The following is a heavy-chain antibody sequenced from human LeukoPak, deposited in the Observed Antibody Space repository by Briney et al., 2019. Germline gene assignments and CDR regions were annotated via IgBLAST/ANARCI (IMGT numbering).Heavy chain of an antibody. V-gene: IGHV3-74*01. Sequence: GGSLRLSCVASGFTFDDYAMHWVRQAPGKGLVWVSRIDTDGSITSYADSVKGRFTISRDNAKNTLYLQMNSLRPDDTAVYYCASGVSIWLGNAFDFWGQGTMVTVSA. CDR3: ASGVSIWLGNAFDF. J-gene: IGHJ3*01. CDR1: GFTFDDYA. D-gene: IGHD3-10*01. CDR2: IDTDGSIT.